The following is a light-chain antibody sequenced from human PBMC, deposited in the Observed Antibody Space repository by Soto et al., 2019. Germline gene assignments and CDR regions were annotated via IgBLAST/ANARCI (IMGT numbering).Light chain of an antibody. Sequence: QSALTQPPSVSGAPGQRVTISSTGSSSKIGAEYDVNWYRQAPGMAPQLLIYGNSDRPSGVPDRISGSKSGISASLVITGLQAEDESTFFCHSYDSSLSGAVFGGGTKLTVL. CDR2: GNS. J-gene: IGLJ3*02. CDR3: HSYDSSLSGAV. CDR1: SSKIGAEYD. V-gene: IGLV1-40*01.